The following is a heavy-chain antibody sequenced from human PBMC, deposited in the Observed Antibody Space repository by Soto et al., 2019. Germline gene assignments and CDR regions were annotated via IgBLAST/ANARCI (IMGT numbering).Heavy chain of an antibody. CDR1: GYTFTNSG. D-gene: IGHD2-2*01. J-gene: IGHJ4*02. Sequence: ASVKVSCKASGYTFTNSGISWVRQAPGQGLEWMGWVSGYNGNTNYVQKVQGRVTMTTDTSTNTAYMELRSLRSDDTAVYYCAITTCSATSCYLELIYWGQGTLVTVSS. CDR3: AITTCSATSCYLELIY. CDR2: VSGYNGNT. V-gene: IGHV1-18*04.